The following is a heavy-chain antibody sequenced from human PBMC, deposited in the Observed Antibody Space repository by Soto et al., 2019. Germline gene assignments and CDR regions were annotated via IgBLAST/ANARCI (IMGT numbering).Heavy chain of an antibody. CDR1: GFTFTGYY. Sequence: ASVKVSCKASGFTFTGYYIHWVRQAPGQGLEWMGGIIPIFGTANYAQKFQGRVTMTADESTSTAYMELSSLRSEDTAVYYCALRVATSEIIPYYYYYYGMDVWGQGTTVTVSS. V-gene: IGHV1-69*13. J-gene: IGHJ6*02. CDR2: IIPIFGTA. CDR3: ALRVATSEIIPYYYYYYGMDV. D-gene: IGHD5-12*01.